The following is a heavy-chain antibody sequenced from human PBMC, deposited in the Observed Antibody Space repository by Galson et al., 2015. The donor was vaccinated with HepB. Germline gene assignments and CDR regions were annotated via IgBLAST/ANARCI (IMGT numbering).Heavy chain of an antibody. Sequence: SLRLSCAVSGFTLSSYAMSWVRQAPGKGLEWVSGISGSTYYADSVKGRFTISRDNSKNTLYLQMNSLRVEDTAVYYCAKDAGYCSSSSCKYMSAFDYWGQGTLVTVST. V-gene: IGHV3-23*01. CDR3: AKDAGYCSSSSCKYMSAFDY. CDR2: ISGST. D-gene: IGHD2-2*01. CDR1: GFTLSSYA. J-gene: IGHJ4*02.